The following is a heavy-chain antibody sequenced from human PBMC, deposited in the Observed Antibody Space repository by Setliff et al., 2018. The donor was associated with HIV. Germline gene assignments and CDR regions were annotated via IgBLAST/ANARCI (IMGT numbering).Heavy chain of an antibody. Sequence: GGSLRLSCAASGFTFSGSTIHWVRQASGKGLEWVGRIGSKANSYATAYAASVKGRFTTSREDSKNTAYLQMNSLRPEDTAVYYCARDKDEDYGSTSFGYWGQGTLVTVSS. V-gene: IGHV3-73*01. CDR2: IGSKANSYAT. J-gene: IGHJ4*02. CDR3: ARDKDEDYGSTSFGY. CDR1: GFTFSGST. D-gene: IGHD4-17*01.